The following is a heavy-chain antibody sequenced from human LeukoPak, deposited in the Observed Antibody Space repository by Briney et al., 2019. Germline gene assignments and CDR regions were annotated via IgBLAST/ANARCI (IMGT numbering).Heavy chain of an antibody. D-gene: IGHD1-26*01. CDR3: ASLGGSYYFDY. Sequence: ASVKVSCKASGYTFTSYGISWVRQAPGQGLEWMGRIIPILGIANYAQKFQGRVTITADKSTSTAYMELSSLRSEDTAVYYCASLGGSYYFDYWGQGTLVTVSS. CDR2: IIPILGIA. V-gene: IGHV1-69*04. CDR1: GYTFTSYG. J-gene: IGHJ4*02.